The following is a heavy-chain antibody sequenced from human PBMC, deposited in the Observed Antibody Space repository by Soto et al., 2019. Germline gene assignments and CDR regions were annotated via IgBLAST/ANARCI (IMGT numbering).Heavy chain of an antibody. V-gene: IGHV4-31*03. J-gene: IGHJ4*02. D-gene: IGHD6-19*01. CDR3: ASARYSSGWHDLLDY. CDR1: GGRLSSGAYY. CDR2: IYYSGST. Sequence: TLSLKCTVSGGRLSSGAYYWSWIRQHPGKGLEWIGYIYYSGSTYYSPSLKSRVTISVDTSKIQFSLKLSSVTAADTAVYYCASARYSSGWHDLLDYWGQVTLVTVS.